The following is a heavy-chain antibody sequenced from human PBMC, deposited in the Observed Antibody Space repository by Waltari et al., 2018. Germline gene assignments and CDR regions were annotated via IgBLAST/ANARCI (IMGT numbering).Heavy chain of an antibody. Sequence: EVQLVESGGGLVHPGGSLRLSCAASGFSFSDYWMNWVRQAPGKGLVWVSRINIDVSSTIYADSVKGRFSISRDNAKNTLYLQMNSLRADDTAVYYCARRSIRGYIKEGPNWFGPWGQGTLVTVSS. CDR2: INIDVSST. D-gene: IGHD3-10*01. CDR1: GFSFSDYW. CDR3: ARRSIRGYIKEGPNWFGP. V-gene: IGHV3-74*01. J-gene: IGHJ5*02.